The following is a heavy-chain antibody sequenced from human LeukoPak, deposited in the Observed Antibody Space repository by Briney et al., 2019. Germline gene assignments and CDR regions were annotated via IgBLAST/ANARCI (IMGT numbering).Heavy chain of an antibody. CDR1: GVAISRGGYA. CDR2: IYHSGTT. J-gene: IGHJ5*02. Sequence: PSETLSLTCAVSGVAISRGGYAWNWIRQPPGKGLEWIAYIYHSGTTYYNPSLKSRATISVDTSKNPFSLKLSSVTAADTAVYYCVRGRYSSGWFKDKNWFDPWGQGIPVTVSS. D-gene: IGHD6-19*01. V-gene: IGHV4-30-4*07. CDR3: VRGRYSSGWFKDKNWFDP.